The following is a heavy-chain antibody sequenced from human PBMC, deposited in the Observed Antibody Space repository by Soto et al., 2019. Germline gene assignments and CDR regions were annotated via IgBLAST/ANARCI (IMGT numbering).Heavy chain of an antibody. Sequence: QVPLVQSGAEVKKPGSSVKVSCKASGGTFSSYPISWVRQAPGQGLEWMGRIIPILGIANYAQKFQGRVTITANKPTTVGYIELSSLRSEDTAVYYCERLLLGNDAFDIWGQGTTVTVSS. CDR3: ERLLLGNDAFDI. D-gene: IGHD6-25*01. V-gene: IGHV1-69*02. J-gene: IGHJ3*02. CDR1: GGTFSSYP. CDR2: IIPILGIA.